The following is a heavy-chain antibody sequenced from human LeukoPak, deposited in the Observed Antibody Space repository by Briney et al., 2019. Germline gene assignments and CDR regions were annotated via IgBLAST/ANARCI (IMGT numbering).Heavy chain of an antibody. D-gene: IGHD2-2*02. V-gene: IGHV4-38-2*02. CDR3: ARGGYCSSTSCYTPPYYYYYMDV. Sequence: SETLSLTCTVSGYSISSGYYWGWIRQPPGKGLEWIGSIYHSGSTYYNPSLKSRVTISVDTSKNQFSLKLSSVTAADTAVYYCARGGYCSSTSCYTPPYYYYYMDVWGKGTTVTVSS. J-gene: IGHJ6*03. CDR1: GYSISSGYY. CDR2: IYHSGST.